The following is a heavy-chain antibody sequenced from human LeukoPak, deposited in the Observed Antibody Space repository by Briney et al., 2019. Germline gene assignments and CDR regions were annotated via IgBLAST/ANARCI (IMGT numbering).Heavy chain of an antibody. CDR2: ISSSSSTI. CDR3: ARAGRYVVRGVDGNMDV. V-gene: IGHV3-48*03. J-gene: IGHJ6*03. D-gene: IGHD3-10*01. CDR1: GFTFSSYE. Sequence: GGSLRLSCAASGFTFSSYEMNWVRQAPGKGLEGVSYISSSSSTIYYADSVKGRFTISRDNAKNSLYLQMNRLRAEDTAVYYCARAGRYVVRGVDGNMDVWGKGTTVTVSS.